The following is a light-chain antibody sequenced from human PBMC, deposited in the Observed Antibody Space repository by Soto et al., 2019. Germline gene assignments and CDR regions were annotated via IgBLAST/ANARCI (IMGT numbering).Light chain of an antibody. CDR1: RSIDTW. Sequence: DIQMTQSPSTLSASVGDRVTITCRASRSIDTWLAWYQQRPGKAPKFLIYDASSLQSGVPSRFSGSGSGTEFTLTISRLQPGDFATYYCQQYHSYSYTFGQGTKVDIK. CDR3: QQYHSYSYT. J-gene: IGKJ2*01. CDR2: DAS. V-gene: IGKV1-5*01.